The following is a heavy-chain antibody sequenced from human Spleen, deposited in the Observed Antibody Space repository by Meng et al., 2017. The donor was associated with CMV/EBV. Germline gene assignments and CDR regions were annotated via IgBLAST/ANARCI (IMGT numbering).Heavy chain of an antibody. CDR2: ISGSGGST. J-gene: IGHJ2*01. CDR3: ARTDGITIFGVVTKPYWYFDL. D-gene: IGHD3-3*01. CDR1: NYV. V-gene: IGHV3-23*01. Sequence: NYVMSWVRQAPGKGLEWVSAISGSGGSTYDADSVKGRFTISRDNSKNTLYLQMNSLRAEDTAVYYCARTDGITIFGVVTKPYWYFDLWGRGTLVTVSS.